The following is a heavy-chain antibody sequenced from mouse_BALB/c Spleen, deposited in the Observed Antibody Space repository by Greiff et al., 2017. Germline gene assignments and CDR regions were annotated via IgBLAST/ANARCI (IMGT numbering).Heavy chain of an antibody. CDR3: ARDPIYYGNYGAMDY. V-gene: IGHV2-6-7*01. J-gene: IGHJ4*01. CDR2: IWGDGST. CDR1: GFSLTGYG. D-gene: IGHD2-1*01. Sequence: VKLVESGPGLVAPSQSLSITCTVSGFSLTGYGVNWVRQPPGKGLEWLGMIWGDGSTDYNSALKSRLSISKDNSKSQVFLKMNSLHTDDTARYYCARDPIYYGNYGAMDYWGQGTSVTVSS.